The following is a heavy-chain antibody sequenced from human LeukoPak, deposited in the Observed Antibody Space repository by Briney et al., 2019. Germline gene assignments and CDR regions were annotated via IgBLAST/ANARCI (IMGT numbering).Heavy chain of an antibody. D-gene: IGHD3-16*01. Sequence: KPSETLSLTCTVSGGSISSYYWSWIRQPPGKGREWSGYIYYSGSTNYNPSLKSRVTISVDTSKDQFSLKLSSVTAADTAVYYCARHYGATGGVFDYWGQGALVTVSS. V-gene: IGHV4-59*08. CDR1: GGSISSYY. J-gene: IGHJ4*02. CDR3: ARHYGATGGVFDY. CDR2: IYYSGST.